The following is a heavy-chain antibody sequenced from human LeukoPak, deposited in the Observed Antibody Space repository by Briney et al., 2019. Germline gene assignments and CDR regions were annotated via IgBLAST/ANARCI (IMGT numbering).Heavy chain of an antibody. CDR1: GFTFSSYG. Sequence: GGSLRLSCVASGFTFSSYGMHWVRQAPGKGLEWVAVIWDDGSNKYYADSVKGRFTISRDNSKNTLYLQVNSLRAEDTAVYYCARDANFGYDAFDIWGQGTMVTVSS. D-gene: IGHD3-10*01. CDR2: IWDDGSNK. J-gene: IGHJ3*02. V-gene: IGHV3-33*01. CDR3: ARDANFGYDAFDI.